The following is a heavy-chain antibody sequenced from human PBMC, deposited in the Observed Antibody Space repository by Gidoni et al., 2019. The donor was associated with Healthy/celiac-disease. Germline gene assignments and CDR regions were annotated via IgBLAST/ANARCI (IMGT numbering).Heavy chain of an antibody. J-gene: IGHJ1*01. CDR2: INHSGST. D-gene: IGHD2-2*01. Sequence: QVQLQQWGAGLLKPSETLSLTCAVYGGSFSGYYWSWIRQHPGKGLEWIGEINHSGSTNYNPSLKSRVTISVATSKNQFSLKLSSVTAADTAVYYCARGTNINIVVVPAVSFQHWGQGTLVTVSS. V-gene: IGHV4-34*01. CDR3: ARGTNINIVVVPAVSFQH. CDR1: GGSFSGYY.